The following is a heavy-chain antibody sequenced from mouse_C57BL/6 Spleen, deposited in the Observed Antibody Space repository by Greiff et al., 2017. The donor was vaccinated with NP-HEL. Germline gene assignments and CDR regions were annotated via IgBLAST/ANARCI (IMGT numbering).Heavy chain of an antibody. CDR1: GFNIKNTY. D-gene: IGHD1-1*01. Sequence: VQLQQSVAELVRPGASVKLSCTASGFNIKNTYMHWVKQRPEKGLEWIGRIDPANGNTKYAPKFQGKATITADTSSNTAYLQLSSLTSEDTAIYYCAQSPYYYGSSNYYAMDYWGQGTSVTVSS. J-gene: IGHJ4*01. CDR2: IDPANGNT. CDR3: AQSPYYYGSSNYYAMDY. V-gene: IGHV14-3*01.